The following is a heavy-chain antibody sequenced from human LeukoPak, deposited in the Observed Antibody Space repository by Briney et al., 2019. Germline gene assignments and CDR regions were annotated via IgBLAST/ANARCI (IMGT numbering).Heavy chain of an antibody. Sequence: GSLRLSCAASGFTFSSYAMSWVRQAPGKGLEWVSAISGSGGSTYYADSVKGRFTISRDNSKNTLYLQMNSLRAEDTAVYYCAKEVLPAYYYDSSFNWFDPWGQGTLVTVSS. V-gene: IGHV3-23*01. D-gene: IGHD3-22*01. CDR2: ISGSGGST. J-gene: IGHJ5*02. CDR3: AKEVLPAYYYDSSFNWFDP. CDR1: GFTFSSYA.